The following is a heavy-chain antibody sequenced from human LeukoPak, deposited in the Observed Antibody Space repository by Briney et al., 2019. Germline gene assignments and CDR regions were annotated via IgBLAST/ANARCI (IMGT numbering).Heavy chain of an antibody. CDR1: GFTFSSYT. D-gene: IGHD3/OR15-3a*01. Sequence: GGSLRLSCAASGFTFSSYTMSWVRQAPGKGLEWVSGITGSGGSTYYADSVKGRFTISRDNSKNTLSLQMNSLRAEDTAVYYCAKGPGLSESWFDPWGQGTLVTVSS. CDR3: AKGPGLSESWFDP. CDR2: ITGSGGST. V-gene: IGHV3-23*01. J-gene: IGHJ5*02.